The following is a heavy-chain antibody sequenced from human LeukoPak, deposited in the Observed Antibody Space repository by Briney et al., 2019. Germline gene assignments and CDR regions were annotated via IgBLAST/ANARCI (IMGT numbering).Heavy chain of an antibody. CDR1: GYTFTSYY. Sequence: ASVKVSCKASGYTFTSYYMHWVRQAPGQGLEWMGVINPSGGTTTYAQKFQGRVTMTRDTSTSTVYMELSSLSSEDTAVYYCARNHYYDILTGYVTYGMDVWGQGTTVIVSS. J-gene: IGHJ6*02. CDR2: INPSGGTT. V-gene: IGHV1-46*01. D-gene: IGHD3-9*01. CDR3: ARNHYYDILTGYVTYGMDV.